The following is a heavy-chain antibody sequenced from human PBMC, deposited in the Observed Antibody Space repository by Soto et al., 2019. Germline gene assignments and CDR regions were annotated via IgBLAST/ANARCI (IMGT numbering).Heavy chain of an antibody. J-gene: IGHJ4*02. CDR2: NHYSGST. V-gene: IGHV4-61*08. D-gene: IGHD6-6*01. Sequence: QVQLQESGPGLAKPSETLSLTCTVSGGSVSSGGYYWSWIRQPPGKGLEWIGYNHYSGSTDYNPYLKSRVTISIDTSTNQFSLKLSSVTAADTAVYYCARVDVRVSARRFCDYWGQGALVTVSS. CDR1: GGSVSSGGYY. CDR3: ARVDVRVSARRFCDY.